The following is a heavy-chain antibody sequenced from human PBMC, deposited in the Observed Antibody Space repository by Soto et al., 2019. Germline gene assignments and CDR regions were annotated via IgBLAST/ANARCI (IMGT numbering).Heavy chain of an antibody. CDR2: VSASGLNT. Sequence: EVQLLESGGRLVQPGGSLTLSCAASGFTFSTYAMAWVRQAPGKGLEWVSGVSASGLNTDYADPVKGRFYISRDNSKNTVALHMNSLRAEDTALYYCAKGRPRRTSGYYFDQWGQGTPVTVSS. CDR1: GFTFSTYA. V-gene: IGHV3-23*01. CDR3: AKGRPRRTSGYYFDQ. J-gene: IGHJ4*02.